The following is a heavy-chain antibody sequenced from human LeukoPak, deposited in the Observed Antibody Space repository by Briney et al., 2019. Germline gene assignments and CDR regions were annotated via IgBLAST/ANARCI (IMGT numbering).Heavy chain of an antibody. D-gene: IGHD6-13*01. V-gene: IGHV4-30-4*01. CDR1: GGSISSGDYY. CDR3: ARDPRSSSWSPYGMDV. CDR2: IYYSGST. J-gene: IGHJ6*02. Sequence: SQTLSLTCTVSGGSISSGDYYWSWIRQPPGKGLEWIGYIYYSGSTYYNPSLKSRVTISVDTSKNQFSLKLSSVTAADTAVYYCARDPRSSSWSPYGMDVWGQGTTVTVSS.